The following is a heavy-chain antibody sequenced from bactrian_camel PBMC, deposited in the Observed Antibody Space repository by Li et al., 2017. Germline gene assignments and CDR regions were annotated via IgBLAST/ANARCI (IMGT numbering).Heavy chain of an antibody. CDR3: AADLVTDEPSLVEREYYY. Sequence: HVQLVESGGDSVQAGGSLRLSCAASDYTYMRNYCSMGWFRQAPGKEREGVAAMYSDGTTMYADSVKGRSTLSKDNAKNIPYLQMNSLKPEDTATYHCAADLVTDEPSLVEREYYYWGQGTQVTVS. J-gene: IGHJ4*01. CDR2: MYSDGTT. V-gene: IGHV3S53*01. CDR1: DYTYMRNYCS. D-gene: IGHD1*01.